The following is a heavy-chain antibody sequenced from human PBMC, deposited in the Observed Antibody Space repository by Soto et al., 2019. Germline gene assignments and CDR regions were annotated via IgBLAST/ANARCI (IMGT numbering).Heavy chain of an antibody. V-gene: IGHV1-69*13. D-gene: IGHD2-8*01. CDR1: GGTFSTSS. J-gene: IGHJ6*02. CDR3: AKGGLYPKSSYSYGMDV. CDR2: SLPFFWTA. Sequence: GASLKVSCKACGGTFSTSSINWVRQAPGRGLEGMGGSLPFFWTACYAQNFLVIITTTADECTSTAYLELRSMTSDDTACHYCAKGGLYPKSSYSYGMDVWGQGTAVTVSS.